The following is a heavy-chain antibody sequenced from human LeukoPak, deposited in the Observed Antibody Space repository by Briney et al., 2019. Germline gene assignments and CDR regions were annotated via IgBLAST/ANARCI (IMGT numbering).Heavy chain of an antibody. V-gene: IGHV4-59*01. CDR2: IYYSGST. Sequence: SETLSLTCTVSGGSISSYYWSWIRQPPGKGLEWIGYIYYSGSTNYNPSLKSRVTISVDTSKNQFSLKLSSETAADTAVYYCARDRDYYDSSGYPTDAFDIWGQGTMVTVSS. CDR3: ARDRDYYDSSGYPTDAFDI. D-gene: IGHD3-22*01. CDR1: GGSISSYY. J-gene: IGHJ3*02.